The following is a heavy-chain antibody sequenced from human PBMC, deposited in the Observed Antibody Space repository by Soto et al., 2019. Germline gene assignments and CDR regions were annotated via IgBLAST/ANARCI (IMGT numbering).Heavy chain of an antibody. D-gene: IGHD3-10*01. V-gene: IGHV4-34*01. CDR3: CRYGSGRRGYYCYGLDV. Sequence: QVQLQQWGAGLLKPSETLSLTCAVYGGSFSGNYWSWIRQPPGKGLEWIGEINHSGSTNYNPSLKSPVTISVDTSKNQFSLNLTSVTAADTAVYYCCRYGSGRRGYYCYGLDVWGEGTTVTVS. J-gene: IGHJ6*02. CDR1: GGSFSGNY. CDR2: INHSGST.